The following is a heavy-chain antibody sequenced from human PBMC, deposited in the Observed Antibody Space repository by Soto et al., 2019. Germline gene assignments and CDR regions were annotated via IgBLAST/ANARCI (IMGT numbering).Heavy chain of an antibody. V-gene: IGHV4-59*01. CDR1: GGSISSYY. CDR3: ARDEWEYDY. J-gene: IGHJ4*02. Sequence: SETLSLTCTVSGGSISSYYWSWIRQPPGKGLEWIGYIYYSGSTNYNPTLKSRVTVSVDTSKNQFSLKLSSVTAADTAVYYCARDEWEYDYWGQGTLVTVSS. CDR2: IYYSGST. D-gene: IGHD1-26*01.